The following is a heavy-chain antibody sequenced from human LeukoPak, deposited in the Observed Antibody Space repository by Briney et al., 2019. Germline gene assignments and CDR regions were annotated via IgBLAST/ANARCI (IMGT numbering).Heavy chain of an antibody. Sequence: GASVKVSCKASGYTFTGYYMHWVRQAPGQGLEWMGWINPNSGGTNYAQKFQGRVTMTRDTSISTAYMELSRLRSDDTAVYYCARVRDYSNYDGFVYWGQGTLVTVSS. CDR1: GYTFTGYY. J-gene: IGHJ4*02. CDR3: ARVRDYSNYDGFVY. V-gene: IGHV1-2*02. D-gene: IGHD4-11*01. CDR2: INPNSGGT.